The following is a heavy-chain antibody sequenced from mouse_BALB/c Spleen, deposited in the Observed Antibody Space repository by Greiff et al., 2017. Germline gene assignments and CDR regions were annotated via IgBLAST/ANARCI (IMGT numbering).Heavy chain of an antibody. CDR2: IDPYNGGT. CDR1: GYAFTSYN. V-gene: IGHV1S135*01. CDR3: ARGGRYDVFYAMDY. D-gene: IGHD2-14*01. J-gene: IGHJ4*01. Sequence: EVKVVESGPELVKPGASVKVSCKASGYAFTSYNMYWVKQSHGKSLEWIGYIDPYNGGTSYNQKFKGKATLTVDQSSSTAYMHLNSLTSEDSAVYYCARGGRYDVFYAMDYWGQGTSVTVSS.